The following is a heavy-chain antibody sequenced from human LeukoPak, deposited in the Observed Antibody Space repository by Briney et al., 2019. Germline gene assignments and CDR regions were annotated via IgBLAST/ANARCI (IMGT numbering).Heavy chain of an antibody. D-gene: IGHD3-16*01. CDR2: ISSSSSYI. CDR3: ARDFGGFGGYSHYFDY. Sequence: GGSLRLSCAASGFTFSSYSMNWVRQAPGKGLEWVSSISSSSSYIYYADSVKGRFTISRDNAKNSLYLQMNSLRAEDTAVYYCARDFGGFGGYSHYFDYWGQGTLVTVSS. J-gene: IGHJ4*02. CDR1: GFTFSSYS. V-gene: IGHV3-21*04.